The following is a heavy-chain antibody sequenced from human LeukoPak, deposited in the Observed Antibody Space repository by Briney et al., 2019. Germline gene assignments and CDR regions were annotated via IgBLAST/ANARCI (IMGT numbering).Heavy chain of an antibody. V-gene: IGHV4-59*08. D-gene: IGHD3-10*01. CDR1: GASISRYY. Sequence: SETLSLTCAVSGASISRYYWSWMRQPPGRGLEWIGYVFHSGSTNYNPSLKSRVTISVDRTKTKFSLKLSSVTAADTAVYYCGRHGGATMVRGVLVDGFDIWGQGTMVTVYS. J-gene: IGHJ3*02. CDR3: GRHGGATMVRGVLVDGFDI. CDR2: VFHSGST.